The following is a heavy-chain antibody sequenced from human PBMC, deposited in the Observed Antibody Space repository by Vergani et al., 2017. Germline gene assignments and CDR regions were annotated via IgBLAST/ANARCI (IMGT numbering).Heavy chain of an antibody. CDR3: ARLYSYGYYFDY. Sequence: QVQLQESGPGLVKPSETLSLTCTVSGGSISSYYWSWIRQPPGKGLEWIGYIYYSGSTNYNPSLKSRVTISVDTSKNQFSLKLSSVTAADTAVYYCARLYSYGYYFDYWGQGTLVTVSS. CDR2: IYYSGST. V-gene: IGHV4-59*01. D-gene: IGHD5-18*01. CDR1: GGSISSYY. J-gene: IGHJ4*02.